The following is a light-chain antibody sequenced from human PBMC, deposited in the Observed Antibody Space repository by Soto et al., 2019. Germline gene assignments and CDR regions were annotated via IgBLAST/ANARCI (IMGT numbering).Light chain of an antibody. V-gene: IGKV3-20*01. CDR1: QSVSSY. CDR3: QHYGSSPLT. CDR2: GAS. Sequence: VLTQSPATLSLSPGERATLSCRASQSVSSYLAWYQQKPGQAPRLLLYGASTRATDIPDRFSGSGSGTDFTLTISRVEPEDFAVFYCQHYGSSPLTFGGGTKVDIK. J-gene: IGKJ4*01.